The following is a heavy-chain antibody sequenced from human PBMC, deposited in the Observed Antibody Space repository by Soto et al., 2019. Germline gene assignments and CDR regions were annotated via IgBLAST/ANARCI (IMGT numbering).Heavy chain of an antibody. CDR2: IIPILGIA. J-gene: IGHJ5*02. CDR3: ARQLSNDYGDYGRFGP. V-gene: IGHV1-69*02. D-gene: IGHD4-17*01. CDR1: GGTFSSYT. Sequence: QVQLVQSGAEVKKPGSSVKVSCKASGGTFSSYTISWVRQAPGQGLEWMGRIIPILGIANYAQKFQGRVTITADKSTSPAYMELSSLRSEDTGVDYWARQLSNDYGDYGRFGPWGQGTLVTVSS.